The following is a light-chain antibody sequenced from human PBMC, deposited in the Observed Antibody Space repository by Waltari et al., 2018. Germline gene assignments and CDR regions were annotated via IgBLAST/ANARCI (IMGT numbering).Light chain of an antibody. CDR1: QSVSSN. CDR3: QQYNNWPPEIT. Sequence: EIVMTQSPATLSVSPGERATLSCRASQSVSSNLAWYQQKPGQAPRLLIYGASTRATVIPARFSGSGSGTEFTLTISSLQSEDFAVYYCQQYNNWPPEITFGPGTKVDIK. V-gene: IGKV3-15*01. J-gene: IGKJ3*01. CDR2: GAS.